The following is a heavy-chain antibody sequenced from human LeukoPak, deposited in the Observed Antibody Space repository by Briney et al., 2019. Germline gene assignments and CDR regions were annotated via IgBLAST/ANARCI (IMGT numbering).Heavy chain of an antibody. V-gene: IGHV3-7*01. D-gene: IGHD6-19*01. CDR1: GFTFSSYW. Sequence: GGSLRLSCAASGFTFSSYWMSWVRQAPGKGLEWVANMKQDASEKNYVDSVKGRFTISRDNAENSLYLQLNSLRAEDTAVYYCARGGWYPDNWGQGTLVTVSS. CDR3: ARGGWYPDN. CDR2: MKQDASEK. J-gene: IGHJ4*02.